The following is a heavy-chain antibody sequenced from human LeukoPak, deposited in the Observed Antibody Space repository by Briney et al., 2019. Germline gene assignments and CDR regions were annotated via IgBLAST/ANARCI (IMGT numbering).Heavy chain of an antibody. J-gene: IGHJ4*02. Sequence: AESLRLSCAASGFTFSSYSLNWIRQAAGKGLEWVSSISSSSFVYYADSVKGRLTISRDNAKNSLYLQMNSLRAEDTAVYYCARDPGMAPGYWGQGTLVTVSS. CDR3: ARDPGMAPGY. V-gene: IGHV3-21*01. CDR2: ISSSSFV. D-gene: IGHD3-10*01. CDR1: GFTFSSYS.